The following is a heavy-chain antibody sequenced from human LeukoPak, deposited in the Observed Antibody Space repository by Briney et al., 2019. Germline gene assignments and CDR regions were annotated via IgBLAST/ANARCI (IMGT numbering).Heavy chain of an antibody. Sequence: PGGSLSPSCAASGFTFNNYAMHLVRQAPGKGLESVSCINWNGGAIDYADSVKGRVNISRDNAKNSLYLQMNSLIPEDTALYCCAKARRGSYYFGMDVWGQGTTVTVFS. CDR2: INWNGGAI. D-gene: IGHD3-10*01. CDR3: AKARRGSYYFGMDV. CDR1: GFTFNNYA. V-gene: IGHV3-9*01. J-gene: IGHJ6*02.